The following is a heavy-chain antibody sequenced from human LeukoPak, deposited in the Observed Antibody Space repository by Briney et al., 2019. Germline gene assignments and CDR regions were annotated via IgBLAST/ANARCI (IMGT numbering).Heavy chain of an antibody. CDR3: ATGELKQQLVLPALYYFDY. D-gene: IGHD6-13*01. CDR2: IIPILGIA. V-gene: IGHV1-69*04. CDR1: GGTFSSYA. J-gene: IGHJ4*02. Sequence: SVKVSCKASGGTFSSYAISWVRQAPGQGLEWMGRIIPILGIANYAQKFQGRVTITADKSTSTAYMELSSLRSEDTAVYYCATGELKQQLVLPALYYFDYWGQGTLVTVSS.